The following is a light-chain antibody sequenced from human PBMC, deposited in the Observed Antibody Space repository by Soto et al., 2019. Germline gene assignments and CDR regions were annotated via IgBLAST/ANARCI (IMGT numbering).Light chain of an antibody. Sequence: EIVMTQSPATLSVSPGERATLSCRASQSVSSNLAWYQQKPGQAPRLLIYGAATRAPGIPARYSGSGSETEFTRTTGSLQSEDFAVYYCQQYNNWSPLTFGGGTKVEIK. CDR3: QQYNNWSPLT. CDR2: GAA. V-gene: IGKV3-15*01. CDR1: QSVSSN. J-gene: IGKJ4*01.